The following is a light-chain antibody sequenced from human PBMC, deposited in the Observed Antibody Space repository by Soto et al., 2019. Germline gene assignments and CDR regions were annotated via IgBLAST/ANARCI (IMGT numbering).Light chain of an antibody. J-gene: IGKJ5*01. V-gene: IGKV3-15*01. Sequence: TKSPAILSVCPGERVTLSCRARRSVIRNLAWYRQKLGQAPRLLIYGASTRASGIPARFSGSGSGTDFALKISRVEAEDVGVYYCMQWTHWPITFGQLTLLEI. CDR2: GAS. CDR3: MQWTHWPIT. CDR1: RSVIRN.